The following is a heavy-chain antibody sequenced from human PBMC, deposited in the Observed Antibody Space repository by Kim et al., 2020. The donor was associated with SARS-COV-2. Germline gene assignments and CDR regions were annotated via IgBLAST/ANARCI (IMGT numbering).Heavy chain of an antibody. CDR3: ARDRRDGYNHGWFDP. CDR2: ISYDGSNK. V-gene: IGHV3-33*05. Sequence: GGSLRLSCAASGFTFSSYGMHWVRQAPGKGLEWVAVISYDGSNKYYADSVKGRFTISRDNSKNTLYLQMNSLRAEDTAVYYCARDRRDGYNHGWFDPWGQGTLVNVSS. J-gene: IGHJ5*02. CDR1: GFTFSSYG. D-gene: IGHD5-12*01.